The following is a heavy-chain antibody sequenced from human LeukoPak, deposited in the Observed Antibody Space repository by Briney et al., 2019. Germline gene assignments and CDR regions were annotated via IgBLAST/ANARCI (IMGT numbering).Heavy chain of an antibody. CDR3: ARFYCSSSSCYTYYFDY. D-gene: IGHD2-2*02. Sequence: SETLSLTCTVSGGSISSSTYYWGWVRQPPGKGLDWIGSNYYSGSTFHNPSLKSRVTISVDTSKNQFSLKLSSVTAADTAVYYCARFYCSSSSCYTYYFDYWGQGTLVTVSS. J-gene: IGHJ4*02. CDR1: GGSISSSTYY. CDR2: NYYSGST. V-gene: IGHV4-39*07.